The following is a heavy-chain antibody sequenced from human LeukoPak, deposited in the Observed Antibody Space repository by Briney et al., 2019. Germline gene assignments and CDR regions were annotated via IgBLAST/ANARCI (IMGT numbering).Heavy chain of an antibody. CDR3: AREGGNGAYMDV. V-gene: IGHV3-21*01. CDR1: GFTFSSYS. CDR2: ISSSSSYI. J-gene: IGHJ6*03. Sequence: GGSLRLSCAASGFTFSSYSMNWVRQAPGKGLEWVSSISSSSSYIYYADSVKGRFTISRDNAKNSLYLQMNSLRAEDTAVYYCAREGGNGAYMDVWGKGTTVTVSS. D-gene: IGHD4-23*01.